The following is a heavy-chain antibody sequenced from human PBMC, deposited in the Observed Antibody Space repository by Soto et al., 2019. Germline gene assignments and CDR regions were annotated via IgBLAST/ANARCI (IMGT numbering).Heavy chain of an antibody. CDR1: GDSIGGYY. D-gene: IGHD2-15*01. J-gene: IGHJ4*02. Sequence: HVQLRESGPGLVQPSETLSLTCTVSGDSIGGYYWNWIRQTAGEGLEWIGFIYYTGYTYYNPSLQSSAALSVDTSKNRFSLNLTSVTAADTAMYYCAKHGSRDVVRFDYWGQGILVSLSA. CDR2: IYYTGYT. CDR3: AKHGSRDVVRFDY. V-gene: IGHV4-59*08.